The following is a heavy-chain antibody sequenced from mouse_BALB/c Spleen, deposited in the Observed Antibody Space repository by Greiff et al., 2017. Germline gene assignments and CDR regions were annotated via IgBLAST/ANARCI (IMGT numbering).Heavy chain of an antibody. J-gene: IGHJ2*01. CDR3: ARNNADGSSYDY. CDR2: ISSGGGST. V-gene: IGHV5-12-1*01. Sequence: EVQLVESGGGLVKPGGSLKLSCAASGFTFSSYDMSWVRQTPEKRLEWVAYISSGGGSTYYPDTVKGRLTISRDNAKNTLYLQMSRLKSEDTAMYYCARNNADGSSYDYWGQGTTLTVSS. D-gene: IGHD1-1*01. CDR1: GFTFSSYD.